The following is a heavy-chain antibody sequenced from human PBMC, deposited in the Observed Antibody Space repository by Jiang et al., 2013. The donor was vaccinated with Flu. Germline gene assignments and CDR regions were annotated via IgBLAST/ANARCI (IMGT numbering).Heavy chain of an antibody. V-gene: IGHV1-69*06. D-gene: IGHD3-22*01. CDR3: ARGGTSSGYYYPDFDY. J-gene: IGHJ4*02. CDR1: FSSYA. Sequence: FSSYAISWVATGPSDKGLSGWEGVIPIFGTANYAQKFQGRVTITADKSTSTAYMELSSLRSEDTAVYYCARGGTSSGYYYPDFDYWGQGTLVTVSS. CDR2: VIPIFGTA.